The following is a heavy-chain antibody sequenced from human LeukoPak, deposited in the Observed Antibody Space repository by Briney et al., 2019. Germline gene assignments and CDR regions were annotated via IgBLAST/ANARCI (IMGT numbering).Heavy chain of an antibody. V-gene: IGHV3-23*01. CDR1: GFTFSSYA. Sequence: GGSLRLSCAASGFTFSSYAMSWVRQAPGKGLEWVSAISGSGGSTYYADSVKGRFTISRDNSKNTLYLQMNSLRAEDTAVYYCAKDLPPYCSSTSCPPGYWGQGTLVTVSS. CDR3: AKDLPPYCSSTSCPPGY. CDR2: ISGSGGST. J-gene: IGHJ4*02. D-gene: IGHD2-2*01.